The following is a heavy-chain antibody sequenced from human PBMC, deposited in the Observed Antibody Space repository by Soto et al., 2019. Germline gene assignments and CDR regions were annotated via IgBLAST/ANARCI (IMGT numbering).Heavy chain of an antibody. CDR1: GFTFSSYG. Sequence: QVQLVESGGGVVQPGRSLRLSCAASGFTFSSYGMHWVRQAPGKGLEWVAVIWYDGSNKYYADSVKGRFTISRDNSKNTLYMHMNSLRAEDTAVYYCARDLSEEHFDYWGQRTLVTVSS. J-gene: IGHJ4*02. CDR2: IWYDGSNK. D-gene: IGHD1-1*01. V-gene: IGHV3-33*01. CDR3: ARDLSEEHFDY.